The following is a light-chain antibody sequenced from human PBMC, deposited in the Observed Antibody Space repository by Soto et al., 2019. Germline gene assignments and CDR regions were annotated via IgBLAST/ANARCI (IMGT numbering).Light chain of an antibody. CDR3: QQRSSWPLT. Sequence: EIVLTQSPATLSLSPGERATLSCRASQSLSSYLAWYQQKPGQAPGLLIYDASNRATGIPARFSGSGSGTDFTLTISSLEPEDFAVYYCQQRSSWPLTFGQGTKVEIK. CDR1: QSLSSY. J-gene: IGKJ1*01. CDR2: DAS. V-gene: IGKV3-11*01.